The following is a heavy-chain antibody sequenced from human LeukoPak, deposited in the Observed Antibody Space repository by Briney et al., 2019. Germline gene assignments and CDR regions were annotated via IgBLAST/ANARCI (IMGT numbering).Heavy chain of an antibody. CDR3: AKDQNMVATAPFDC. CDR2: ISGNAGST. J-gene: IGHJ4*02. Sequence: GGSLRLSCAASGFTFSSYAMSWVRQAPGKGLEWVSAISGNAGSTYYADSVKGRFTISRDNSKNTLYLQMNSLRAEDTAIYYCAKDQNMVATAPFDCWGQGTLVTISS. V-gene: IGHV3-23*01. CDR1: GFTFSSYA. D-gene: IGHD5-12*01.